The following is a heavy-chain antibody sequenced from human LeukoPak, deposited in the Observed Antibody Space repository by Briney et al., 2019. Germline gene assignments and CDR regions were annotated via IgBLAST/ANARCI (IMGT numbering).Heavy chain of an antibody. J-gene: IGHJ4*02. CDR2: IKQDGSEK. CDR1: GFTFSSYW. D-gene: IGHD3-22*01. Sequence: PGGSLRLSCAASGFTFSSYWMSWVRQAPGKGLEWVANIKQDGSEKYYVDSVKGRFTISRDNAKNSLYLQMNSLRAEDTAVYYCARDKLYYYDSSAELDYWGQGTLVTVSS. V-gene: IGHV3-7*01. CDR3: ARDKLYYYDSSAELDY.